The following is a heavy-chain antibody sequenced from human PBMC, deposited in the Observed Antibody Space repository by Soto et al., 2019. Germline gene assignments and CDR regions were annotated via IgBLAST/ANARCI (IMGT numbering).Heavy chain of an antibody. J-gene: IGHJ4*02. D-gene: IGHD2-15*01. CDR2: MYYRGTH. V-gene: IGHV4-31*03. Sequence: SETLSLTCTVSGASVTSGGYFWSWIRQNPGKGLEYIGYMYYRGTHYYNPSLKSRVSMSVDTSKNQFSPHLNSVTAADTAVYFCARDMGGSSAPLRYFDSWGQGVLVTVSS. CDR3: ARDMGGSSAPLRYFDS. CDR1: GASVTSGGYF.